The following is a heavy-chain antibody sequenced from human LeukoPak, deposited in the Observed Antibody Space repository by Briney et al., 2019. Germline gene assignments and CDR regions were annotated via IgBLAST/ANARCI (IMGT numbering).Heavy chain of an antibody. D-gene: IGHD6-13*01. CDR1: GCTFSSYS. V-gene: IGHV3-21*01. CDR2: ISSSSSYI. Sequence: GGSLRLSCAASGCTFSSYSMNWVRQAPGKGLEWVSSISSSSSYIYYADSVKGRFTISRDNAKNSLYLQMNSLRAEDTAVYYCARDRSSSWYYFDYWGQGTLVTVSS. CDR3: ARDRSSSWYYFDY. J-gene: IGHJ4*02.